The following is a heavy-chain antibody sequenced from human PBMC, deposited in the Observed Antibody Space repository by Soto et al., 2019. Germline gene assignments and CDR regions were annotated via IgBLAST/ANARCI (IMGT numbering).Heavy chain of an antibody. Sequence: QVQLVQSGAEVKKPGSSVKVSCKASGGTFSSYAISWVLQAPGQGLEWMGGIIPIFGTANYAQKFQGRVTITADESTSTAYMELSSLRSEDTAVYYCARSKVVTAEISWVSDYWGQGTLVTVSS. CDR3: ARSKVVTAEISWVSDY. CDR1: GGTFSSYA. CDR2: IIPIFGTA. V-gene: IGHV1-69*01. J-gene: IGHJ4*02. D-gene: IGHD2-21*02.